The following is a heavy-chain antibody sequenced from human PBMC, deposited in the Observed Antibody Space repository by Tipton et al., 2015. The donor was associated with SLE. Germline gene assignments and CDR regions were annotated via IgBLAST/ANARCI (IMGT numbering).Heavy chain of an antibody. Sequence: TLSLTCTVSGASIRSGGAYWTWTRQHPGKGLEWIGSIYYTGTTTYYNSFLKSRVTMSVDTSKNQFSLRLTSVIAADTAVYYCARLHGYSYGLNWFDPWGQGTLISVSS. J-gene: IGHJ5*02. V-gene: IGHV4-31*03. CDR1: GASIRSGGAY. D-gene: IGHD5-18*01. CDR3: ARLHGYSYGLNWFDP. CDR2: IYYTGTTT.